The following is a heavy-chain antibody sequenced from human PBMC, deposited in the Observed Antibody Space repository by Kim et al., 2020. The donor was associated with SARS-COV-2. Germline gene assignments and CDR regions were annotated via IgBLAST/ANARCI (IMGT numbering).Heavy chain of an antibody. J-gene: IGHJ4*02. CDR2: ISASGGAT. CDR1: GFTFSSYV. D-gene: IGHD6-19*01. CDR3: AKGYSSGWSAGLEYFDH. Sequence: GGSLRLSCTASGFTFSSYVISWVRQAPGKGLEWVSAISASGGATSHADSVKGRFSISRDNSKNTLYLQMNSLRAEDTALYYCAKGYSSGWSAGLEYFDHWGQGTLVTVSS. V-gene: IGHV3-23*01.